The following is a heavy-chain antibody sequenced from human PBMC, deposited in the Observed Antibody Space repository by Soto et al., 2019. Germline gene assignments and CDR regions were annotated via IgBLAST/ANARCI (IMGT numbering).Heavy chain of an antibody. CDR3: ALRSMAVVPEY. Sequence: QVQLQESGPGLVKPSETLSLTCAVSGDSISSYYCMWIRQPPGKGLESIGYLYYGRSANYNPSLKSRVTLSVDTSTIQCSLTLSSTTAADTAVYYCALRSMAVVPEYWGQGTLVTVSS. J-gene: IGHJ4*02. CDR2: LYYGRSA. D-gene: IGHD3-22*01. CDR1: GDSISSYY. V-gene: IGHV4-59*01.